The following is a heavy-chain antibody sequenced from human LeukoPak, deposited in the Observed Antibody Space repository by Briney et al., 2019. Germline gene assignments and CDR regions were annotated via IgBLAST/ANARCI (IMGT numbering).Heavy chain of an antibody. CDR1: GGTFSSYA. CDR3: ARDENYGGNFGY. D-gene: IGHD4-23*01. CDR2: IIPIFGTA. Sequence: ASVKVSCKASGGTFSSYAISLVRQAPGQGLEWMGRIIPIFGTANYAQKFQGRVTITTDESTSTAYMELSSLRSEDTAVYYCARDENYGGNFGYWGQGTLVTVSS. V-gene: IGHV1-69*05. J-gene: IGHJ4*02.